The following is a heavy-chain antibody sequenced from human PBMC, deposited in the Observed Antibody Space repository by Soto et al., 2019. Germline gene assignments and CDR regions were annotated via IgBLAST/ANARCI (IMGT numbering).Heavy chain of an antibody. CDR2: IYYSGST. D-gene: IGHD2-8*01. J-gene: IGHJ6*02. V-gene: IGHV4-59*01. CDR3: ARDNGFYYYYGMDV. CDR1: GGSISSYY. Sequence: SETLSLTCTVSGGSISSYYWSWIRRPPGKGLEWIGYIYYSGSTNYNPSLKSRVTISVDTSKNQFSLKLSSVTAADTAVYYCARDNGFYYYYGMDVWGQGTTVTVSS.